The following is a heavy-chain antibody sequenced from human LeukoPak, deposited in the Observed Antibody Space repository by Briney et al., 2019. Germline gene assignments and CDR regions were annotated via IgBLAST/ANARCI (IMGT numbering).Heavy chain of an antibody. Sequence: SVKVSCKASGGTFSSYAISWVRQAPGQGLEWMGGIIPIFGTANYAQKFQGRVTITADESTSTAYMELSSLRSEDTAMYYCASCSNTCYAVDYYYHGMDVWGQGTTVTVSS. V-gene: IGHV1-69*01. D-gene: IGHD2-2*01. J-gene: IGHJ6*02. CDR3: ASCSNTCYAVDYYYHGMDV. CDR2: IIPIFGTA. CDR1: GGTFSSYA.